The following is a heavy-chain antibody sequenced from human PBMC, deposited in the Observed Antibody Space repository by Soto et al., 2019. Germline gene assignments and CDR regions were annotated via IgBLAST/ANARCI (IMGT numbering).Heavy chain of an antibody. Sequence: ASFKVCFRASRYTFPSYDIDWVRQATGQGLEWMGWMNPNSGNTGYAQKFQGRVTMTRNTSISTAYMELSSLRSEDTAVYYCARVTYYYDSSGYPLDYWGQGTLATVYS. D-gene: IGHD3-22*01. V-gene: IGHV1-8*01. J-gene: IGHJ4*02. CDR1: RYTFPSYD. CDR2: MNPNSGNT. CDR3: ARVTYYYDSSGYPLDY.